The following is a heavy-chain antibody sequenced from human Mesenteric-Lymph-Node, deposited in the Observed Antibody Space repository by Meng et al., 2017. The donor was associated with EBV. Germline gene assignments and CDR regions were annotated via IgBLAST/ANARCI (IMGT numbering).Heavy chain of an antibody. Sequence: EVQLVEPGGVLVQPGGSLRLSCAASGFTFSSYWMHWVRQAPGKGLVWVSHINTYGSRTDYADSVKGRFTISRDNAKNTLSLQMNSLRAEDTAVYYCTSDLGGATDFWGQGTLVTVSS. CDR1: GFTFSSYW. CDR2: INTYGSRT. J-gene: IGHJ4*02. V-gene: IGHV3-74*01. CDR3: TSDLGGATDF. D-gene: IGHD1-26*01.